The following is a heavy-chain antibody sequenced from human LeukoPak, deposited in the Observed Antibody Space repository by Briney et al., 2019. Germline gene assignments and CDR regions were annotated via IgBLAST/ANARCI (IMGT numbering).Heavy chain of an antibody. J-gene: IGHJ4*02. CDR2: FDPEDGET. Sequence: ASVKVSCKVSGYTLTELSMHWVRQAPGKGLEWVGGFDPEDGETIYAQKFQGRVTMTEDTSTDTAYMELSSLRSEDTAVYYCARDVGGITIFGVGPAYYFDYWGQGTLVTVSS. CDR3: ARDVGGITIFGVGPAYYFDY. CDR1: GYTLTELS. D-gene: IGHD3-3*01. V-gene: IGHV1-24*01.